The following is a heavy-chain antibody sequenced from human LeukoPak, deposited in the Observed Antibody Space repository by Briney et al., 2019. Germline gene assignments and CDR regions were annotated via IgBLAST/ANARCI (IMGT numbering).Heavy chain of an antibody. CDR2: ISYDGSNK. D-gene: IGHD4-17*01. J-gene: IGHJ1*01. CDR1: GFTFSSYG. CDR3: ARAGGMTTVTRGLGFQH. V-gene: IGHV3-30*19. Sequence: PGRSLRLSCAASGFTFSSYGMHWVRQAPGKGLEWVAVISYDGSNKYYADSVKGRFTISRDNSKNTLYLQMNSLRAEDTAVYYCARAGGMTTVTRGLGFQHWGQGTLVTVSS.